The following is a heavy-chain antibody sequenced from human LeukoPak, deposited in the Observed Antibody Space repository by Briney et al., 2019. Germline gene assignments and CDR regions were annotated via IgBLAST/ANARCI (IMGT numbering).Heavy chain of an antibody. D-gene: IGHD6-19*01. V-gene: IGHV4-39*01. CDR2: IYYSGST. Sequence: SETLSLTCTVSGGSISSSSYYWGWIRQPPGKGLEWIGSIYYSGSTYYNTSLKSRVTISVDTSKNQFSLKLSSVTAADTAVYSCARLGSSGWYPDEYFQHWGQGTLVTVSS. CDR1: GGSISSSSYY. CDR3: ARLGSSGWYPDEYFQH. J-gene: IGHJ1*01.